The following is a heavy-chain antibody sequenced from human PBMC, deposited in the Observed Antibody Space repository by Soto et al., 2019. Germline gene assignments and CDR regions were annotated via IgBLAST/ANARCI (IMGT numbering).Heavy chain of an antibody. D-gene: IGHD6-13*01. CDR2: IIPIFGTA. CDR3: ARVPYSSSWKYGMDV. J-gene: IGHJ6*02. Sequence: ASVKVSCKASGGTFSSYAISWVRQAPGQGLEWMGGIIPIFGTANYAQKFQGRVTITADESTSTAYMELSSLRSEDTAVYYCARVPYSSSWKYGMDVWGQGTTVTVSS. CDR1: GGTFSSYA. V-gene: IGHV1-69*13.